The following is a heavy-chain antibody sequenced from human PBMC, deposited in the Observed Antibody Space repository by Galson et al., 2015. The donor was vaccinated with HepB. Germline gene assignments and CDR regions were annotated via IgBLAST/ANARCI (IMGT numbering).Heavy chain of an antibody. CDR3: AKGRGVTVTTDFEY. J-gene: IGHJ4*02. D-gene: IGHD4-17*01. Sequence: SLRLSCAASGFIFSSYAMSWVRQAPGKGLEWVSGISTSGGTTYYADSVKGRFTLSRDNSKNTLHLQMNSLRAEDTAVYYCAKGRGVTVTTDFEYWGQGTLVTVSS. V-gene: IGHV3-23*01. CDR1: GFIFSSYA. CDR2: ISTSGGTT.